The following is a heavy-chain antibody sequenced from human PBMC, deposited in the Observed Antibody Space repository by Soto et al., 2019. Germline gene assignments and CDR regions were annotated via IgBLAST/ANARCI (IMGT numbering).Heavy chain of an antibody. V-gene: IGHV4-59*08. J-gene: IGHJ2*01. CDR1: GGSISSYY. CDR2: IYYSGST. Sequence: SETLSLTCTVSGGSISSYYWSWIRQPPGKGLEWIGYIYYSGSTNYNPSLKSRVTISVDTSKNQFSLKLSSVTAADRAVYYWARFNGYFDLWGRGTLVTVSS. CDR3: ARFNGYFDL.